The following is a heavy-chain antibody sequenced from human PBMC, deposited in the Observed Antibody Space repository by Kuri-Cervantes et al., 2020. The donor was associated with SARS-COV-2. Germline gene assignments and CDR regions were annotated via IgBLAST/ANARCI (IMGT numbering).Heavy chain of an antibody. D-gene: IGHD2-15*01. CDR3: ARGYCSGGSCYSEDYFDY. CDR2: IYPGDSDT. Sequence: GGSLRLSCKGSGYSFTSYWIGWVRQVPGKGLEWMGIIYPGDSDTRYSPSFQGQVTTSADKSISTAYLQWSSLKASDTAMYYCARGYCSGGSCYSEDYFDYWGQGTLVTVSS. V-gene: IGHV5-51*01. CDR1: GYSFTSYW. J-gene: IGHJ4*02.